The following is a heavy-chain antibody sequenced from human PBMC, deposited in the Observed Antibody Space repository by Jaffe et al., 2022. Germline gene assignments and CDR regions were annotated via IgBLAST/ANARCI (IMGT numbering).Heavy chain of an antibody. CDR3: AKDPSTVGAKRRSGLYY. Sequence: QVQLVESGGGVVQPGGSLRLSCAASGFTFSSYGMHWVRQAPGKGLEWVAFIRYDGSNKYYADSVKGRFTISRDNSKNTLYLQMNSLRAEDTAVYYCAKDPSTVGAKRRSGLYYWGQGTLVTVSS. D-gene: IGHD1-26*01. J-gene: IGHJ4*02. V-gene: IGHV3-30*02. CDR2: IRYDGSNK. CDR1: GFTFSSYG.